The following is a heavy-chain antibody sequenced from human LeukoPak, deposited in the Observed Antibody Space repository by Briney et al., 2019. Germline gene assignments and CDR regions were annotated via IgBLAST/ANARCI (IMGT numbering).Heavy chain of an antibody. J-gene: IGHJ4*02. V-gene: IGHV1-69*06. Sequence: SVKVSCKASGGIFSSYAINWVRQAPGQGLEWMGRIIPIFGSANYAQKVQGRVTITADKSTRTAYMDLSSLRSEDTALYYCAKGSRLREGGSYRFWGQGTLVTVSS. CDR3: AKGSRLREGGSYRF. CDR2: IIPIFGSA. D-gene: IGHD3-16*02. CDR1: GGIFSSYA.